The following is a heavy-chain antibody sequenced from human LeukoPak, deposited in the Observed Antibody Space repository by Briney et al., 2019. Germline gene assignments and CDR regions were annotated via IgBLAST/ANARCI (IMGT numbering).Heavy chain of an antibody. CDR3: ARGLSSEVAVEFDY. V-gene: IGHV4-34*01. J-gene: IGHJ4*02. Sequence: SETLSLTCAVYGGSFSGYYWSWIRQPPGKGLEWIGEINHSGSTNYNPSLKSRVTISVDTSKNQFSLKLSSVAAADTAVYYCARGLSSEVAVEFDYWGQGTLVTVSS. D-gene: IGHD6-19*01. CDR2: INHSGST. CDR1: GGSFSGYY.